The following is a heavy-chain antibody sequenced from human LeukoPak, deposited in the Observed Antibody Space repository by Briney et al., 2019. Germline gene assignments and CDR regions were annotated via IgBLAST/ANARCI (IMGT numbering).Heavy chain of an antibody. CDR3: AKANAGGYYDSSGYYFDY. CDR1: GFTFSSYA. J-gene: IGHJ4*02. Sequence: GGSLRLSCPASGFTFSSYAMSWVRQAPGKGLEWVSTISASGGSTYYADSVKGRFTISRDNSNNTLYLQVNSLRAGDTAVYYCAKANAGGYYDSSGYYFDYWGQGTLVTVSS. CDR2: ISASGGST. V-gene: IGHV3-23*01. D-gene: IGHD3-22*01.